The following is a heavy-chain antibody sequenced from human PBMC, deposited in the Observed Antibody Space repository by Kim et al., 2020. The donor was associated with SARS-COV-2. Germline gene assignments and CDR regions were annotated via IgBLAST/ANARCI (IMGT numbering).Heavy chain of an antibody. D-gene: IGHD2-2*01. V-gene: IGHV4-61*01. Sequence: SETLSLTCTVSGGSVSSGSYYWSWIRQPPGKGLEWIGYIYYSGSTNYNPSLKSRLTISVDTSKNQFSLKLSSVTAADTAVYYCARGVVVPAAMMPIYYYGMDVWGQGTTVTVSS. J-gene: IGHJ6*02. CDR1: GGSVSSGSYY. CDR2: IYYSGST. CDR3: ARGVVVPAAMMPIYYYGMDV.